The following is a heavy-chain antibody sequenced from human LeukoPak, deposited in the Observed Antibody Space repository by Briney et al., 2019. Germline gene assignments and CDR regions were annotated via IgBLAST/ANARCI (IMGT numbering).Heavy chain of an antibody. CDR2: ISYSGNT. V-gene: IGHV4-59*01. D-gene: IGHD6-6*01. J-gene: IGHJ5*02. CDR3: ARGRTYRSSSWFDP. CDR1: GVSISNYY. Sequence: NSSETLSLTCTVSGVSISNYYWSWIRQPPGKGLEWVGYISYSGNTNYNPSLKSRVTISVDTSKNQFSLKLSSVTAADTAVYYCARGRTYRSSSWFDPWGQGTLVTVSS.